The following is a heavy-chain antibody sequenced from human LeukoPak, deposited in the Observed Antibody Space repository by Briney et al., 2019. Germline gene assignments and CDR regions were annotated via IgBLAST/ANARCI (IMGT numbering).Heavy chain of an antibody. CDR1: GYTFTSYG. Sequence: ASVKVSCKASGYTFTSYGISWVRQAPGQGLEWMGGIIPIFGTANYAQKFQGRVTITADESTSTAYMELSSLRSEDTAVYYCAREREYAFWDYWGQGTLVTVSS. CDR2: IIPIFGTA. CDR3: AREREYAFWDY. V-gene: IGHV1-69*13. J-gene: IGHJ4*02. D-gene: IGHD2/OR15-2a*01.